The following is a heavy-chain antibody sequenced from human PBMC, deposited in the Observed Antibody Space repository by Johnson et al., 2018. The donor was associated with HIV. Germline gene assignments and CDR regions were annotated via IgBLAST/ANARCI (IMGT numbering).Heavy chain of an antibody. CDR1: GFTFRNAW. CDR2: IKSRSDGGAT. J-gene: IGHJ3*02. V-gene: IGHV3-15*01. CDR3: TTDGLWFGDPSFDI. D-gene: IGHD3-10*01. Sequence: VQLVESGGGLIKPGGSLRLSCAASGFTFRNAWMSWVRQAPGRGLEWVGRIKSRSDGGATDHAAPVKGRFTISRDYSKNTLYLQMNSLKVEDTAVYYCTTDGLWFGDPSFDIWGQGTVVTVSS.